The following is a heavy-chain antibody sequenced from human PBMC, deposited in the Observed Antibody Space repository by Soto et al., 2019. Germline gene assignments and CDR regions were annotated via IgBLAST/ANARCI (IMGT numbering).Heavy chain of an antibody. V-gene: IGHV1-69*01. D-gene: IGHD3-10*01. J-gene: IGHJ4*02. Sequence: QVQLVQSGAEVKKPGSSVQVSCKASGGTFSSYAISWVRQAPGQGLEWMGGIIPIFGTANYAQKFQGRVTITADEFTSTAYMELSSLRSEDTAVYYGATRLRYGSGSAAVDYWGQGTLVTVSS. CDR3: ATRLRYGSGSAAVDY. CDR2: IIPIFGTA. CDR1: GGTFSSYA.